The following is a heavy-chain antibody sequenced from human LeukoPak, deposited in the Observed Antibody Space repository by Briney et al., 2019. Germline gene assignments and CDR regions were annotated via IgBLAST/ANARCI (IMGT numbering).Heavy chain of an antibody. J-gene: IGHJ6*02. V-gene: IGHV3-30*03. Sequence: GWALRLSCAASGCTFSSYGIHWVRQAPGKGLEWVEATEYDGSNKYYADSVKGRFTISRDNSKKTLYLQMNSLRVEDTAVYYCARDQGVVVHGKYHYYGMDVWGQGTTVTVSS. CDR3: ARDQGVVVHGKYHYYGMDV. D-gene: IGHD3-22*01. CDR1: GCTFSSYG. CDR2: TEYDGSNK.